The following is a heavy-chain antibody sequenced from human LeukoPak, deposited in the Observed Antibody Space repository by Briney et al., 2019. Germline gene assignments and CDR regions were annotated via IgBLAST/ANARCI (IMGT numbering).Heavy chain of an antibody. Sequence: GGSLRLSCAASGFTFSSYGMHWVRQAPGKGLDWVAMIWSDGSNEYYADSVKGRSTISRDNSKNTLYLQMNSLRAEDTAVYYCARDLEGAAPRGMDVWGQGTTVTVSS. D-gene: IGHD3-16*01. V-gene: IGHV3-33*01. CDR1: GFTFSSYG. J-gene: IGHJ6*02. CDR2: IWSDGSNE. CDR3: ARDLEGAAPRGMDV.